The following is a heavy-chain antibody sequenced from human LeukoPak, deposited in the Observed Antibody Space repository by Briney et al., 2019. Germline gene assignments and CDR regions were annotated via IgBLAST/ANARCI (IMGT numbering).Heavy chain of an antibody. V-gene: IGHV4-31*03. Sequence: SETLSLTCTVSGGSISSGGYSWSWIRQHPGKGLEWIGYIYYSGSTYYNPSLKSRVTILVDTSKNQFSLKLSSVTAADTAVYYCAGQLWFGELFFDYWGQGTLVTVSS. D-gene: IGHD3-10*01. CDR1: GGSISSGGYS. J-gene: IGHJ4*02. CDR3: AGQLWFGELFFDY. CDR2: IYYSGST.